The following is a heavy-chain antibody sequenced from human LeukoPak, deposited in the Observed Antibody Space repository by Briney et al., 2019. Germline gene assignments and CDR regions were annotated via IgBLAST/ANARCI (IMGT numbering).Heavy chain of an antibody. CDR3: ARDLGPYCSGGSCRLDY. Sequence: GRSLRLSCAASGFTFSSYAMHWVRQAPGKGLEWVAVISYDGSNKYYADSVKGRFTISRDNSKNTLYLQMNSLRAEDTAVYYCARDLGPYCSGGSCRLDYWGQGTLVTVSS. CDR1: GFTFSSYA. J-gene: IGHJ4*02. CDR2: ISYDGSNK. V-gene: IGHV3-30*01. D-gene: IGHD2-15*01.